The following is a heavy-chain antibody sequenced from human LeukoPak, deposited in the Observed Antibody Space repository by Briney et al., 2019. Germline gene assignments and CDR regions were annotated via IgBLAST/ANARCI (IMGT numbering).Heavy chain of an antibody. CDR1: GFTFSSYW. J-gene: IGHJ6*02. V-gene: IGHV3-7*01. D-gene: IGHD4-11*01. CDR3: ARDGLPDTVIMLYYYYGMDV. Sequence: GGSLRLSCAASGFTFSSYWMSWVRQAPGKGLEWVANIKQDGSEKYYVDSVKGRFTISRDNAKNPLYLQMNGLRAEDTAVYYCARDGLPDTVIMLYYYYGMDVWGQGTTVTVSS. CDR2: IKQDGSEK.